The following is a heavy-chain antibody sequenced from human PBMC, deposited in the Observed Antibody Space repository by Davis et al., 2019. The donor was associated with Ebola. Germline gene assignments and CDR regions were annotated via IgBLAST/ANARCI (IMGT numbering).Heavy chain of an antibody. CDR1: GFTFSSYS. CDR3: ARIEVTLEWLPPIDY. D-gene: IGHD3-3*01. Sequence: PGGSLRLSCAASGFTFSSYSMNWVRQAPGKGLEWVSYISSSSSTIYYADSVKGRFTISRDNAKNSLYLQMNSLRAEDTAVYYCARIEVTLEWLPPIDYWGQGTLVTVSS. CDR2: ISSSSSTI. J-gene: IGHJ4*02. V-gene: IGHV3-48*01.